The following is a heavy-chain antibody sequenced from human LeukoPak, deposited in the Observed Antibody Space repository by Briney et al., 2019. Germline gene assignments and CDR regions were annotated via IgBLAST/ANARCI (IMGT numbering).Heavy chain of an antibody. CDR1: GFSFSSYW. CDR3: ARDLGIAVAGRVY. D-gene: IGHD6-19*01. Sequence: GGSLRLSCAASGFSFSSYWMSWVRQAPGKGLEWVANIKQDGSEKYYVDSVKGRFTISRDNAKNSLYLQMNSLRAEDTAVYYCARDLGIAVAGRVYWGQGTLVTVSS. CDR2: IKQDGSEK. V-gene: IGHV3-7*01. J-gene: IGHJ4*02.